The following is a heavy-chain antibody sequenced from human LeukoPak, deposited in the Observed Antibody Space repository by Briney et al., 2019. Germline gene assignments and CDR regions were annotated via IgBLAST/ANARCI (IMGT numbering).Heavy chain of an antibody. V-gene: IGHV4-59*01. J-gene: IGHJ4*02. CDR3: AGRSARYFDS. CDR2: VFYSGPT. D-gene: IGHD1-26*01. CDR1: GDSLDSYY. Sequence: SETLSLTCTVSGDSLDSYYWSWIRQPPGEVLQWIGYVFYSGPTNYDASLRSRVAISVDRSKNQFSLKLTSVSAADTAVYYCAGRSARYFDSWGQGTLVTVSS.